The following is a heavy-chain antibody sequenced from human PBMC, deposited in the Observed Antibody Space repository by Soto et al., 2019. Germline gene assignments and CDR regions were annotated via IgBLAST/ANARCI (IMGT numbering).Heavy chain of an antibody. J-gene: IGHJ6*03. D-gene: IGHD3-10*01. V-gene: IGHV3-66*01. Sequence: PGGSLRLSCAASGFTVSSNYMSWVRQAPGKGLEWVSVIYSGGSTYYADSVKGRFTISRDNSMNTLYLQMNSLRAEDTAVYYCASPGSYYYYYMDVWGKGTTVTVSS. CDR2: IYSGGST. CDR3: ASPGSYYYYYMDV. CDR1: GFTVSSNY.